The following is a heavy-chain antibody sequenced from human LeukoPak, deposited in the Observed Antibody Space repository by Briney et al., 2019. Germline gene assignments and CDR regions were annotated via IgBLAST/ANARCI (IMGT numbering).Heavy chain of an antibody. CDR3: ARGRQQLAPSHYHYYYYMDV. J-gene: IGHJ6*03. V-gene: IGHV4-34*01. D-gene: IGHD6-13*01. Sequence: SETLSLTCAVYGGSFSGYYWSWIRQPPGKGLEWIGEINHSGSTNYNPSLKSRVTISVDTSKNQFSLKLSSVTAADTAVYYCARGRQQLAPSHYHYYYYMDVWGKGTTVTVSS. CDR2: INHSGST. CDR1: GGSFSGYY.